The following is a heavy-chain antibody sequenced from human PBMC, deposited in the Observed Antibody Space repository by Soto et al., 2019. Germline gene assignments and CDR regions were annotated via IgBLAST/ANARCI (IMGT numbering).Heavy chain of an antibody. CDR2: IWYDGSNK. V-gene: IGHV3-33*01. CDR3: ARDMAEWQRTFDY. D-gene: IGHD3-3*01. CDR1: GFTFSSYG. Sequence: QVQLVESGGGVVQPGRSLRLSCAASGFTFSSYGMHWVRQAPGKGLEWVAVIWYDGSNKYYADSVKGRFIISRDNSKNTLYLQMNSLRAEDTAVYYCARDMAEWQRTFDYWGQGTLVTVSS. J-gene: IGHJ4*02.